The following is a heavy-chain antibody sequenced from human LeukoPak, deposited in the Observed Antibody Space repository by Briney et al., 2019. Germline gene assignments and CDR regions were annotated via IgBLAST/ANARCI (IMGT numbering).Heavy chain of an antibody. CDR3: ARAIGKSEGY. J-gene: IGHJ4*02. CDR2: IKQDGSEK. CDR1: GFTFSSYW. Sequence: GGSLRLSCAASGFTFSSYWMTWVRQAPGKGLEWVANIKQDGSEKYYVDSVKGRFTISRDNTKSSLYLQMDSLRAEDTAVYYCARAIGKSEGYWGQGTLVTVSS. D-gene: IGHD4-23*01. V-gene: IGHV3-7*01.